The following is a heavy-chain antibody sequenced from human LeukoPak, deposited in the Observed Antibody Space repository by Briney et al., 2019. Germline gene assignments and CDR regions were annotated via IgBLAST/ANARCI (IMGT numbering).Heavy chain of an antibody. Sequence: GGSLRLSCAASGFTFSSYAMSWVRQAPGKGLEWVSAISGSGGSTYYADSVKGRFTISRDNSKNTPYLQMNSLRAEDTAVYYCARDYADYVGFFFFDHWGQGTLVTVSS. J-gene: IGHJ4*02. V-gene: IGHV3-23*01. CDR3: ARDYADYVGFFFFDH. CDR2: ISGSGGST. CDR1: GFTFSSYA. D-gene: IGHD4-17*01.